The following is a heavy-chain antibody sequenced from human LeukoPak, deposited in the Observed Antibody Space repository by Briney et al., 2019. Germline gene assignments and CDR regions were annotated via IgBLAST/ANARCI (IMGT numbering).Heavy chain of an antibody. V-gene: IGHV5-51*01. J-gene: IGHJ5*02. Sequence: GESLQISCKGSGYIFTNYWIGWVRQQPGKGLEWMGIIYPGDSDTRYGPSFQGQVTISADKSVSTAYLQWSSLKASDTAMYYCASTTYGSGNYLPESWGQGTPVTVSS. CDR2: IYPGDSDT. CDR1: GYIFTNYW. D-gene: IGHD3-10*01. CDR3: ASTTYGSGNYLPES.